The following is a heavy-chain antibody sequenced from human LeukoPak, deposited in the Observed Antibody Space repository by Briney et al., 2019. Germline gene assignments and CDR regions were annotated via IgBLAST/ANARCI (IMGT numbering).Heavy chain of an antibody. CDR3: ARGKLLFGVVTHFDY. Sequence: SVQVSCKASGGTFSSYAISWVRQAPGQGLEWMGGIIPIFGTANYAQKFQGRVTITTDESTSTAYMELSSRRSEDTAVYYCARGKLLFGVVTHFDYWGQGTLVTVSS. V-gene: IGHV1-69*05. D-gene: IGHD3-3*01. J-gene: IGHJ4*02. CDR1: GGTFSSYA. CDR2: IIPIFGTA.